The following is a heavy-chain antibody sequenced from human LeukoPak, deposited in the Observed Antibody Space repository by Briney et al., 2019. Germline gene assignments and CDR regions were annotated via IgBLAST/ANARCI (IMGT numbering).Heavy chain of an antibody. CDR2: ISSSSSYI. CDR3: ARTTRYSGGWYGYYFDY. Sequence: GGSLRLSCAASGFTFSSYSMNWVRQAPGKGLEWVSSISSSSSYIYYADSVKGRFTISRDNAKNSLYLQMNSLRAEDTAVYYCARTTRYSGGWYGYYFDYWGQGTLVTVSS. J-gene: IGHJ4*02. D-gene: IGHD6-19*01. CDR1: GFTFSSYS. V-gene: IGHV3-21*01.